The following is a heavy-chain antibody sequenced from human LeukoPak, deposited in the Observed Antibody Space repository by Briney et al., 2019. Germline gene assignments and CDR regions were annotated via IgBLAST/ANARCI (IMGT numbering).Heavy chain of an antibody. Sequence: ASVKVSCKTSGYTFTSYGLSWVRQAPGQGLEWMGRIIPILGIANYAQKFQGRVTITADKSTSTAYVELSSLRSEDTAVYYCARDGFAADPAALYYFDYWGQGTLATVSS. CDR1: GYTFTSYG. CDR2: IIPILGIA. V-gene: IGHV1-69*04. CDR3: ARDGFAADPAALYYFDY. J-gene: IGHJ4*02. D-gene: IGHD3-10*01.